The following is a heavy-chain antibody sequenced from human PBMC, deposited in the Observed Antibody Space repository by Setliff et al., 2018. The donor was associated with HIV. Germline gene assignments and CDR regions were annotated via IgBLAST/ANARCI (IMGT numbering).Heavy chain of an antibody. CDR3: ARESPDGLDY. CDR2: IYSNGNT. CDR1: RGSISSDIYF. V-gene: IGHV4-61*02. D-gene: IGHD2-8*01. Sequence: TLSLTCTVSRGSISSDIYFWSWLRQPAGRGLEWIGRIYSNGNTDYNPSLKSRVTISEDTSKNQFSLKVNSVTAADTAMYFCARESPDGLDYWGQGTLVTVSS. J-gene: IGHJ4*02.